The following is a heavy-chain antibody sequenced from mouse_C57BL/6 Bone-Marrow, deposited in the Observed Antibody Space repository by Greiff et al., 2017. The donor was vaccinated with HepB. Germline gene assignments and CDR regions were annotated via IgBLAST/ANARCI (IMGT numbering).Heavy chain of an antibody. V-gene: IGHV1-50*01. J-gene: IGHJ4*01. CDR1: GYTFTSYW. D-gene: IGHD1-1*01. Sequence: QVQLQQPGAELVKPGASVKLSCKASGYTFTSYWMQWVKQRPGQGLEWIGEIDPSDSYTNYNQKFKGKATLTVDTSSSTAYMQLSSLTSEDSAVYYCASGVITTVVALYYYAMDYWGQGTSVTVSS. CDR2: IDPSDSYT. CDR3: ASGVITTVVALYYYAMDY.